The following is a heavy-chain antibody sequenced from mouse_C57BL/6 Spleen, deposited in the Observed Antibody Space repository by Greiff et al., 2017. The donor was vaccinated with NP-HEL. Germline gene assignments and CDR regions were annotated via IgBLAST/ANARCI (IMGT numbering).Heavy chain of an antibody. CDR1: GYAFSSSW. J-gene: IGHJ4*01. Sequence: VQLQQSGPEPVKPGASVKISCKASGYAFSSSWMNWVKQRPGKGLEWIGRIYPGDGDTNYNGKFKGKATLTADKSSSTAYMQLSSLTSEDSAVYFCAREHYDYESYAMDYWGQGTSVTVSS. V-gene: IGHV1-82*01. CDR2: IYPGDGDT. CDR3: AREHYDYESYAMDY. D-gene: IGHD2-4*01.